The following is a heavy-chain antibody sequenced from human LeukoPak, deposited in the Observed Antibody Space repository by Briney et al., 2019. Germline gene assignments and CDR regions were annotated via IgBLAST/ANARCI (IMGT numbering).Heavy chain of an antibody. J-gene: IGHJ6*03. CDR2: IIPIFGTA. CDR1: GGTFSSYA. CDR3: AREVVVTYYYYYMDV. Sequence: ASVKVSCKASGGTFSSYAISWVRQAPGQGLEWMGGIIPIFGTANYAQKFQGRVTITADKSTSTAYMELSSLRSEDTAVYYCAREVVVTYYYYYMDVWGKGTTVTVSS. V-gene: IGHV1-69*06. D-gene: IGHD2-21*02.